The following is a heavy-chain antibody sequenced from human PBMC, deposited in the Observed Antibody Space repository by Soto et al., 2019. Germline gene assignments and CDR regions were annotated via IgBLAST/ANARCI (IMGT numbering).Heavy chain of an antibody. J-gene: IGHJ4*02. V-gene: IGHV3-9*01. Sequence: EVQLVESGGGLVQPGRSLRLSCAASGFTFDDYAMHWVRQAPGKGLEWVSGISWNSGSIGYSDSVKGRFTISRDNAKNYLYLQMNSVRAEDTALYYCAKGSDYGDCLYYFDYGGQGTLVAVSS. CDR1: GFTFDDYA. CDR2: ISWNSGSI. D-gene: IGHD4-17*01. CDR3: AKGSDYGDCLYYFDY.